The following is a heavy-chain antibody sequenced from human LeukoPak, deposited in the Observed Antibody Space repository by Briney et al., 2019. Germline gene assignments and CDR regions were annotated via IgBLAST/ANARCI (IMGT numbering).Heavy chain of an antibody. CDR3: AGVPAAMRVDY. D-gene: IGHD2-2*01. Sequence: PGGSLRLSCAASGFTFSSYWMHWVRQAPGKGLVWVSRISSDGSSTSYADSVKGRFTISRDNAKNTLYLQMNSLRAEDTAVYYCAGVPAAMRVDYWGQGTLVTVSS. V-gene: IGHV3-74*01. CDR2: ISSDGSST. J-gene: IGHJ4*02. CDR1: GFTFSSYW.